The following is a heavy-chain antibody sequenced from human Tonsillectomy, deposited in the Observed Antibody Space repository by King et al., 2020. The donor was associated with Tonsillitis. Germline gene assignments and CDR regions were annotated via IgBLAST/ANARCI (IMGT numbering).Heavy chain of an antibody. V-gene: IGHV4-34*01. J-gene: IGHJ4*02. Sequence: VQLQQWGAGLLKPSETLSLICAVYGGPFSGYYWSWIRQPPGKGLEWIGEIKHSGSTNYNPSLKSRVTISLDTSKNQFSLKLNSVTAADTALYFCARGVREASGSDSNARKAYYLDYWGQGSLVTVSS. D-gene: IGHD3-10*01. CDR3: ARGVREASGSDSNARKAYYLDY. CDR1: GGPFSGYY. CDR2: IKHSGST.